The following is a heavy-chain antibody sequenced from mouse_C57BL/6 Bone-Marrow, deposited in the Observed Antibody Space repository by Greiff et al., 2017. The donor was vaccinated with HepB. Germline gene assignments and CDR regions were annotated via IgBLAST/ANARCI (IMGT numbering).Heavy chain of an antibody. CDR3: ARSGYDYDGTFAY. Sequence: EVQLQQSGPELVKPGASVKISCKASGYTFTDYYMNWVKQSHGKSLEWIGDINPNNGGTSYNQKFKGKATLTVDKSSSTAYMELRSLTSEDSAVYYCARSGYDYDGTFAYWGQGTLVTVSA. CDR1: GYTFTDYY. J-gene: IGHJ3*01. V-gene: IGHV1-26*01. CDR2: INPNNGGT. D-gene: IGHD2-4*01.